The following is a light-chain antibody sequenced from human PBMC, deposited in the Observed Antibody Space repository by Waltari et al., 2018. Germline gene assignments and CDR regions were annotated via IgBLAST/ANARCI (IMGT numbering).Light chain of an antibody. J-gene: IGLJ2*01. V-gene: IGLV1-44*01. CDR1: SSNIGSNA. CDR3: AAWDDSLNGPV. Sequence: QSVLTQPPSASGTPGQRVTISCSGSSSNIGSNAVNWYQQLPGTAPKLLIYFNNRGPSGVPDRFSVSKSGTSASLAISGLQSEDEADYYCAAWDDSLNGPVFGGGTKLTVL. CDR2: FNN.